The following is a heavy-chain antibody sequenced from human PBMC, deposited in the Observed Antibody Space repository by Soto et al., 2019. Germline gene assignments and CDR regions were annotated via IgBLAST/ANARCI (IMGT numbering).Heavy chain of an antibody. D-gene: IGHD4-4*01. CDR3: AIRTVVYYYYGMDV. J-gene: IGHJ6*02. CDR1: GGTFSSYA. CDR2: SIPIFGTA. Sequence: QVQLVQSGAEVKKPGSSVKVSCKASGGTFSSYAISWVRQAPGQGLEWMGGSIPIFGTANYAQKFQGRVTITADESTRTAYMELSSLRSEDTAVYYCAIRTVVYYYYGMDVWGQGTTVTVSS. V-gene: IGHV1-69*12.